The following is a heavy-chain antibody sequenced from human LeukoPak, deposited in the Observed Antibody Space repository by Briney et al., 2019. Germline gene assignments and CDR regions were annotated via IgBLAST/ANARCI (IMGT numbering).Heavy chain of an antibody. CDR1: GFIFSGSA. CDR2: ISYDGTNK. J-gene: IGHJ4*02. Sequence: GGSLRLSCAASGFIFSGSAMHWVRQAPGKGLEWVAVISYDGTNKYYADSVKGRFTISRDNSKNTLYLQMNSLRAEDTAVYYCAKLTSIAARRNGSPGYFDYWGQGTLVTVSS. CDR3: AKLTSIAARRNGSPGYFDY. D-gene: IGHD6-6*01. V-gene: IGHV3-30*18.